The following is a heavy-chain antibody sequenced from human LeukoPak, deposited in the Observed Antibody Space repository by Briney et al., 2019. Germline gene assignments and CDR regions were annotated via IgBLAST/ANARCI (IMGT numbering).Heavy chain of an antibody. Sequence: ASVKVSCKASGYTFTGYYMHWVRQAPGQGLEWMGWINPNSGGTNYAQKSQGRVTMTRDTSISTAYMELSRLRSDDTAVYYCARAYCSSTSCYRPTNHWFDPWGQGTLVTVSS. CDR3: ARAYCSSTSCYRPTNHWFDP. V-gene: IGHV1-2*02. CDR2: INPNSGGT. CDR1: GYTFTGYY. D-gene: IGHD2-2*02. J-gene: IGHJ5*02.